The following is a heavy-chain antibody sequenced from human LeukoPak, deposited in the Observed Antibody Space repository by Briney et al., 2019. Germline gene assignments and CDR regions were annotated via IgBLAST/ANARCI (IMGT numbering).Heavy chain of an antibody. J-gene: IGHJ4*02. D-gene: IGHD6-19*01. CDR3: AKRDIIFGIAVAGDRH. V-gene: IGHV4-38-2*02. Sequence: SETLSLTCSVSGGSISSGYYGGWFRNPPGKGLECMGSIYHSGCTYYNPSLKSRVTISVDTSKNLCFLKLSSVTAADTAVYYCAKRDIIFGIAVAGDRHWGQGTLVTVSS. CDR2: IYHSGCT. CDR1: GGSISSGYY.